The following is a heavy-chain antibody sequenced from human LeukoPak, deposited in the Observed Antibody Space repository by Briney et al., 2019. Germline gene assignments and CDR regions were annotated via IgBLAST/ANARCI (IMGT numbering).Heavy chain of an antibody. D-gene: IGHD3-9*01. V-gene: IGHV3-23*01. CDR2: ISDNGGRT. J-gene: IGHJ4*02. CDR3: AKDPDYDILTGTTFDS. CDR1: GFTFSSYA. Sequence: GGSLRLSCAASGFTFSSYAMSWVRQAPGKGLEWVSGISDNGGRTYYTGSVRGRFTISRDNSKNTLYLQMNSLRADDTAVYYCAKDPDYDILTGTTFDSWGQGTLVTVSS.